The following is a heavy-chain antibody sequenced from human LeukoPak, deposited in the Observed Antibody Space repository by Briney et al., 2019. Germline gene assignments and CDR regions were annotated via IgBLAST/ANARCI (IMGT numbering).Heavy chain of an antibody. Sequence: PSETLSLTCAVYGGSFSGYYWSWIRQPAGKGLEWIGRIYTSGSTNYNPSLKSRVTMSVDTSKNQFSLKLSSVTAADTAVYYCATRGYYGSGMGMALWGQGTLVTVSS. V-gene: IGHV4-59*10. D-gene: IGHD3-10*01. J-gene: IGHJ4*02. CDR1: GGSFSGYY. CDR3: ATRGYYGSGMGMAL. CDR2: IYTSGST.